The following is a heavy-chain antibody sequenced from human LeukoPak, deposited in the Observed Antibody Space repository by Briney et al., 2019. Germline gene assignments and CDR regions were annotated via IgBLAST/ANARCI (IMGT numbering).Heavy chain of an antibody. Sequence: SETLSLTCAVYGGSFSGYYWSWIRQPPGKGLEWIGEINHSGSTNYNPSLKSRVTISVDTSKNQFSLKLRSVTAADTAVYYCARGRYILTGYSRLRGYFDYWGQGTLVTVSS. V-gene: IGHV4-34*01. CDR1: GGSFSGYY. CDR3: ARGRYILTGYSRLRGYFDY. CDR2: INHSGST. J-gene: IGHJ4*02. D-gene: IGHD3-9*01.